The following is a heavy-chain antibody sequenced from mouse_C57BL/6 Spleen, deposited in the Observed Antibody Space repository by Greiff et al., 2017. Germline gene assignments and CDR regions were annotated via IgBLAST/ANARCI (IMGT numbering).Heavy chain of an antibody. V-gene: IGHV10-1*01. J-gene: IGHJ1*03. CDR1: GFSFNTYA. CDR3: VRPEGRGRYFDV. CDR2: IRSKSNNYAT. Sequence: EVQVVESGGGLVPPKGSLKLSCAASGFSFNTYAMTWVRQAPGKGLEWVARIRSKSNNYATYYADSVKDRFTISRDDSESMLYLQMNILITEDTAMYYCVRPEGRGRYFDVWGKGTTVTVSS.